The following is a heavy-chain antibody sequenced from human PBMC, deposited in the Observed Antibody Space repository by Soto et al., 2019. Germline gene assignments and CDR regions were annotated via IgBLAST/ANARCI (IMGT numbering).Heavy chain of an antibody. V-gene: IGHV3-30*18. J-gene: IGHJ4*02. CDR3: AKAQKDGIVVVVAAIGDYFDY. CDR1: GFTFSSYG. CDR2: ISYDGSNK. Sequence: QVQLVESGGGVVQPGRSLRLSCAASGFTFSSYGMHWVRQAPGKGLEWVAVISYDGSNKYYADSVKGRFTISRDNSKNTLYLQMNSLRAEDTAVYYCAKAQKDGIVVVVAAIGDYFDYWGQGTLVTVSS. D-gene: IGHD2-15*01.